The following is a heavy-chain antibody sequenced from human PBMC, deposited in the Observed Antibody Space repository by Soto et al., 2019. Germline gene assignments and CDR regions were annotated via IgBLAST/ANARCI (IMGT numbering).Heavy chain of an antibody. J-gene: IGHJ3*02. CDR2: IWYDGSNK. CDR1: GFTFSSYG. V-gene: IGHV3-33*01. CDR3: ARDPSGNGADAFDI. D-gene: IGHD2-15*01. Sequence: QVQLVESGGGVVQPGRSLRLSCAASGFTFSSYGMHWVRQAPGKGLEWVAVIWYDGSNKYYADSVKGRFTISRDNSKNTLYLQMNSLRAEDTAVYYCARDPSGNGADAFDIWGQGTMVTVSS.